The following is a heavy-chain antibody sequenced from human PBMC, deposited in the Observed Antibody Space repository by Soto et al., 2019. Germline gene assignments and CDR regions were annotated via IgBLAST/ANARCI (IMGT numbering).Heavy chain of an antibody. CDR3: AKVTRNGYSSFYS. CDR1: GFVSSHFV. V-gene: IGHV3-23*01. D-gene: IGHD3-22*01. Sequence: GGSLRLSFASSGFVSSHFVLSWMRQAPEQELEWVTAILNGGGTTYYADSVKGRFTISRDDSRNTLFLQVNSLRAEDTAIYYGAKVTRNGYSSFYSWGQGTLVTVSS. J-gene: IGHJ4*02. CDR2: ILNGGGTT.